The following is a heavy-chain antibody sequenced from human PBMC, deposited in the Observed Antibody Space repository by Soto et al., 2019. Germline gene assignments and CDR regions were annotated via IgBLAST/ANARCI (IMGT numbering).Heavy chain of an antibody. D-gene: IGHD3-10*01. CDR1: GFTFDDYA. CDR3: AKDAITMVRGVISYYGMDV. Sequence: EVQLVESGGGLVQPGRSLRLSCAASGFTFDDYAMHWVRQAPGKGLEWVSGISWNSGSIGYADSVKGRFTISRDNAKNSLYLQMNSLRAEDTSLYYYAKDAITMVRGVISYYGMDVWGQGTTVTVSS. CDR2: ISWNSGSI. J-gene: IGHJ6*02. V-gene: IGHV3-9*01.